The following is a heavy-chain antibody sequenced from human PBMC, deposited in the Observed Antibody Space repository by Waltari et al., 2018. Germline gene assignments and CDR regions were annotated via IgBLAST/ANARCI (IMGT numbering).Heavy chain of an antibody. V-gene: IGHV3-48*03. CDR2: IRGIGHTL. J-gene: IGHJ4*02. D-gene: IGHD2-2*01. CDR3: ARARRDTIIFVAEVEPYDY. CDR1: GFIFSDYE. Sequence: EVQLVESGGGLVQPGGSLRLSCAASGFIFSDYEMNWVRKAPGKGLELVSYIRGIGHTLDYADSVKCRFTISRDNAKNSLYLQMNSLRADDTAVYYCARARRDTIIFVAEVEPYDYWGQGSLVTVSS.